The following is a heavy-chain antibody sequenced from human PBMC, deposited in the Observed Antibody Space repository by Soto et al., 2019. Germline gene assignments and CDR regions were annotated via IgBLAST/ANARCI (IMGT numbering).Heavy chain of an antibody. CDR1: GYTLTELS. Sequence: GASVKVSCKVSGYTLTELSMHWVRQAPGKGLEWMGGFDPEDGETIYAQKFQGRVTMTEDTSTDTAYMELSSLRSEDTFVFFCVCDHGYDSSGYYRFDYWGQGTLVTVSS. D-gene: IGHD3-22*01. J-gene: IGHJ4*02. CDR2: FDPEDGET. V-gene: IGHV1-24*01. CDR3: VCDHGYDSSGYYRFDY.